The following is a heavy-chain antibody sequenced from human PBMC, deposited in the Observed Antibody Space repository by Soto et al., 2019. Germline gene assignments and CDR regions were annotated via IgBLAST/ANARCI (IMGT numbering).Heavy chain of an antibody. J-gene: IGHJ6*02. V-gene: IGHV3-49*04. Sequence: GGSLRLSCTASGFTFGDYAMSWVRQAPGKGLEWVGFIRSKTSGGTTEYAASVKGRFTISRDDSKSIAYLQMNSLKTEDTAVYYCNGQCATVAGNYYYAMHVSRPGTTVTVSS. CDR1: GFTFGDYA. CDR3: NGQCATVAGNYYYAMHV. D-gene: IGHD6-19*01. CDR2: IRSKTSGGTT.